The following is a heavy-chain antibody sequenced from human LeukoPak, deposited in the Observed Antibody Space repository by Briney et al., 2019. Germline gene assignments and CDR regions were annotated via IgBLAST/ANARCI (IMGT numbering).Heavy chain of an antibody. CDR1: GFTFGRFA. CDR2: ISGSGTDT. Sequence: GGSLRLSCAASGFTFGRFAMSWVRQAPGKGPEWVSTISGSGTDTYYADSVKGRFTISRDNSKNTLYLQMNSLRAEDTAVYYCAKRVYSGTYRAFDYWGQGTLVTVSS. D-gene: IGHD1-26*01. V-gene: IGHV3-23*01. CDR3: AKRVYSGTYRAFDY. J-gene: IGHJ4*02.